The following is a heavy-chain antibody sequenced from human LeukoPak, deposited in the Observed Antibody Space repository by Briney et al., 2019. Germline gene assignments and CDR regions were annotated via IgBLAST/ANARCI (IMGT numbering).Heavy chain of an antibody. CDR3: AKVASERLRFGGNWFDP. D-gene: IGHD3-10*01. CDR1: GFTFSSYA. J-gene: IGHJ5*02. Sequence: GGSLRLSCAASGFTFSSYAMSWVRQAPGKGPEWVSAISGSGGSTYYADSVKGRFTISRDNSKNTLYLQMNSLRAEDTAVYYCAKVASERLRFGGNWFDPWGQGTLVTVSS. V-gene: IGHV3-23*01. CDR2: ISGSGGST.